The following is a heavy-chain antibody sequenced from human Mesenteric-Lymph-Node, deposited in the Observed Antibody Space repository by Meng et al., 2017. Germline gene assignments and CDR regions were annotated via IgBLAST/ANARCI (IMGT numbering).Heavy chain of an antibody. Sequence: GESLKISCAASGFTFSSYGMHWVRQAPGKGLEWVAVIWYDGSNKYYADSVKGRFTISRDNSKNTLYLQMNSLRADDAAIYYCATVGDGYIYESRGSWGQGTLVTVSS. J-gene: IGHJ5*02. V-gene: IGHV3-33*01. CDR2: IWYDGSNK. CDR3: ATVGDGYIYESRGS. D-gene: IGHD5-18*01. CDR1: GFTFSSYG.